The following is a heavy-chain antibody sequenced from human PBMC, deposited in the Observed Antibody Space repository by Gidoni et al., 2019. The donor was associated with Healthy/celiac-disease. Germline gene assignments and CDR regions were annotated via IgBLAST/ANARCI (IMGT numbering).Heavy chain of an antibody. CDR1: GFTFSRYW. D-gene: IGHD3-16*02. CDR3: ARDSMITFGGVIAFDY. Sequence: EVQLVESGGGLVQPGGSLRLSCAASGFTFSRYWMGWVRQAPGKGLEWVANIKQDGSEKYYVDSVKGRFTISRDNAKNSLYLQMNSLRAEDTAVYYCARDSMITFGGVIAFDYWGQGTLVTVSS. CDR2: IKQDGSEK. J-gene: IGHJ4*02. V-gene: IGHV3-7*03.